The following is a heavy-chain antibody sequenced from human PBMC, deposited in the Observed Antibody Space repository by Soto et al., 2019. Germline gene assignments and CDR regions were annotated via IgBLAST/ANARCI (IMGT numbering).Heavy chain of an antibody. J-gene: IGHJ3*02. D-gene: IGHD4-17*01. CDR3: ARDAGTVTKDAFDI. Sequence: ASVKVSCKASGYTFTSYGISWVRQAPGQGLEWMGWISAYNGNTNYAQKLQGRVTMTTDTSTSTAYMELRSLRSDDTAVYYCARDAGTVTKDAFDIWGQGTMVTVSS. CDR2: ISAYNGNT. V-gene: IGHV1-18*01. CDR1: GYTFTSYG.